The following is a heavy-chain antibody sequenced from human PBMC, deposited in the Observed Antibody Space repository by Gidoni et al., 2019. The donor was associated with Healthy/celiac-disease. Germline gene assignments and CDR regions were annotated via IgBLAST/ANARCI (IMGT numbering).Heavy chain of an antibody. D-gene: IGHD3-3*01. CDR3: ARDSDYDFWSGYYTAKKFDY. Sequence: EVQLVESGGGLVQPGGSLRLSCAASGFTFSSYEMNWVRQAPGKGLEWVSYISSSGSTIYYADSVKGRFTISRDNAKNSLYLQMNSLRAEDTAVYYCARDSDYDFWSGYYTAKKFDYWGQGTLVTVSS. CDR2: ISSSGSTI. J-gene: IGHJ4*02. V-gene: IGHV3-48*03. CDR1: GFTFSSYE.